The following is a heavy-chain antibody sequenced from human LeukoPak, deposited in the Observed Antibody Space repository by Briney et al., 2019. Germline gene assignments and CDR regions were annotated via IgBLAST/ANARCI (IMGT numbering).Heavy chain of an antibody. CDR3: ARDPDSSGYYLFDY. Sequence: PSETLSLTCSVSGGSISNYYWSWIRQPPGKGLEWIGYIYYSGSVNYNPSLQSRVTISLDTSKNQFSLSLRSVTAADTAVYYCARDPDSSGYYLFDYWGQGTLVTVSS. CDR2: IYYSGSV. J-gene: IGHJ4*02. V-gene: IGHV4-59*12. D-gene: IGHD3-22*01. CDR1: GGSISNYY.